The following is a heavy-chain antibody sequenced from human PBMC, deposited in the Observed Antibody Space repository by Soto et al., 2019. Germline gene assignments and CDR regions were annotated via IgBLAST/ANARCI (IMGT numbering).Heavy chain of an antibody. J-gene: IGHJ3*02. CDR2: ITIRTGNV. D-gene: IGHD2-2*01. CDR3: ASFVEVPAAENDVFDI. Sequence: GGSLRLSCEASEFTISECSMNWVRQTPGKGLEWLAYITIRTGNVHYADSVKGRFTISRDNAKNSLYLQMNSLRAEDTAVYYCASFVEVPAAENDVFDIGGQGTLVTVPS. V-gene: IGHV3-48*01. CDR1: EFTISECS.